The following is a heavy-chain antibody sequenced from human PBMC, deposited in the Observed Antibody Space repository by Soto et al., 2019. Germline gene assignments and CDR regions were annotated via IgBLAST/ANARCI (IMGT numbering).Heavy chain of an antibody. CDR1: GGTFSSYA. CDR3: ARDSRLDYYDSSGYISGYGMDV. V-gene: IGHV1-69*06. Sequence: SVKVSCKASGGTFSSYAISWVRQAPGQGLEWMGGIIPIFGTANYAQKFQGRVTITADKSTSTAYMELSSLRSEDTAVYYCARDSRLDYYDSSGYISGYGMDVWGQGTTVTVSS. CDR2: IIPIFGTA. D-gene: IGHD3-22*01. J-gene: IGHJ6*02.